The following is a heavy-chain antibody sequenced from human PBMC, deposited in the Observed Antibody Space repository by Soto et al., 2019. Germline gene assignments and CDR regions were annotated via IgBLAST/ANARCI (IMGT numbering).Heavy chain of an antibody. V-gene: IGHV3-30-3*01. CDR2: ISYDGSNK. J-gene: IGHJ4*02. Sequence: LRLSCAASGFTFSSYAMHWVLQAPGKGLEWVAVISYDGSNKYYADSVKGRFTISRDNSKNTLYLQMNSLRAEDTAVYYCARDQRRGWLQLLFDYWGQGTLVTVSS. D-gene: IGHD5-12*01. CDR1: GFTFSSYA. CDR3: ARDQRRGWLQLLFDY.